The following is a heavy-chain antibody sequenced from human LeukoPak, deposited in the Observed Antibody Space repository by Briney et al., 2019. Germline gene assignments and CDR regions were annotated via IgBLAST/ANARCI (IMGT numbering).Heavy chain of an antibody. D-gene: IGHD6-13*01. J-gene: IGHJ4*02. V-gene: IGHV3-30*04. CDR3: ATANSSSWHYFDD. CDR1: GFTFSDYT. CDR2: ISYVGSQK. Sequence: GGSLRLSCAASGFTFSDYTLHWVRQAPGKGLEWLAVISYVGSQKYYADSVTGRFTISRDNSKNTVNLQMNSLRVEDTAVFYCATANSSSWHYFDDWGQGTLVTVSS.